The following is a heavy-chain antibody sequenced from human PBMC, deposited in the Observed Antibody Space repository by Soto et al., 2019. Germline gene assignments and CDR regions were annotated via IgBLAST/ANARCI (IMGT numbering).Heavy chain of an antibody. D-gene: IGHD3-16*01. CDR2: MNPNSGNT. J-gene: IGHJ4*02. CDR1: GYSFTSYD. V-gene: IGHV1-8*01. Sequence: ASVKVSCKASGYSFTSYDINWVRQATGQGLEWMGWMNPNSGNTDYGQNFQGRVTMTRDTSTRTAYMELSSLRSEDTAVYFCARSSFLIPLADHWGQGTLVTVSS. CDR3: ARSSFLIPLADH.